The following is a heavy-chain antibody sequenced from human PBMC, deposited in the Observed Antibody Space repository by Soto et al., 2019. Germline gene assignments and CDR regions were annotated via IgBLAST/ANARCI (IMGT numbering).Heavy chain of an antibody. J-gene: IGHJ6*04. CDR2: IRSKANSYAT. D-gene: IGHD2-2*01. V-gene: IGHV3-73*01. CDR3: TRHFERGIVVVPAAMPHRF. CDR1: GFTFSGSA. Sequence: PGGSLRLSCAASGFTFSGSAMHWVRQASGKGLEWVGRIRSKANSYATAYAASVKGRFTISRDDSKNTAYLQMNSLKTEDTAVYYCTRHFERGIVVVPAAMPHRFGGKGTTVTVSS.